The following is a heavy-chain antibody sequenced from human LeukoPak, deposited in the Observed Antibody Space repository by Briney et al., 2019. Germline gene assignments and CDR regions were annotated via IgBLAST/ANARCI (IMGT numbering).Heavy chain of an antibody. V-gene: IGHV4-38-2*02. CDR1: GYSISSGYY. CDR3: ARASGSSWPDY. CDR2: IYHSGST. D-gene: IGHD6-13*01. Sequence: SETLSLTCTVSGYSISSGYYWGWIRQPPGKGLEWIGSIYHSGSTYYNPSLKSRVTISVDTSKNQFSLKLSSVTAADTAVYYCARASGSSWPDYWGQGTLVTVSS. J-gene: IGHJ4*02.